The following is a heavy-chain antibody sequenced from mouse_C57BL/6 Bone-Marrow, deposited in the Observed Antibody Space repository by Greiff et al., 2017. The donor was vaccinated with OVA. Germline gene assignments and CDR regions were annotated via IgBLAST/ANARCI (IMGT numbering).Heavy chain of an antibody. J-gene: IGHJ2*01. CDR1: GYTFTDYY. V-gene: IGHV1-26*01. CDR3: ARPAGY. Sequence: EVKLQQSGPELVKPGASVKISCKASGYTFTDYYMNWVKQSHGKSLEWIGDINPNNGGTSYNQKFKGKATLTVDKSSSTAYMELRSLTSEDSAVYYCARPAGYWGQGTTLTVSS. CDR2: INPNNGGT.